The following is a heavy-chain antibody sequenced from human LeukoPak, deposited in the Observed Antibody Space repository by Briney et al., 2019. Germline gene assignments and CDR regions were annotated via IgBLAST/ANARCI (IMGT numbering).Heavy chain of an antibody. CDR2: IYHSGST. D-gene: IGHD1-20*01. CDR1: GYSISSGYY. J-gene: IGHJ6*03. V-gene: IGHV4-38-2*01. CDR3: ERITGPTRYYYYYMDV. Sequence: SETLSLTCAVSGYSISSGYYWGWLRQPPGKGLEWIGSIYHSGSTYYNPSLKSRATISVDTSKNQFSLKLSSVTAADTAVYYCERITGPTRYYYYYMDVWGKGTTVTVSS.